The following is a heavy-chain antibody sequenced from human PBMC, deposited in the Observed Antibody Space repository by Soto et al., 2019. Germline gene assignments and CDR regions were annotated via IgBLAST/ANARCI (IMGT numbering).Heavy chain of an antibody. CDR1: GFTFSNAW. J-gene: IGHJ4*02. CDR3: TPSDNYGGNAVLDY. CDR2: IKSKTDGGTT. V-gene: IGHV3-15*01. D-gene: IGHD4-17*01. Sequence: EVQLVESGGGLVKPGGSLRLSCAASGFTFSNAWMSWVRQAPGKGLEWVGRIKSKTDGGTTDYAAPVKGRFAISTDDSKNTLYLQMINRKTEDSEVSYWTPSDNYGGNAVLDYWGQGNPVTFSS.